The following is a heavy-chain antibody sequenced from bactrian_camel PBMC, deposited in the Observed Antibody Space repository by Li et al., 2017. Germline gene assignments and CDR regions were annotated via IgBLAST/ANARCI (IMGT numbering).Heavy chain of an antibody. CDR2: LYIHTGNS. J-gene: IGHJ4*01. CDR3: ATDYPPYYSGGYYYIPGDY. V-gene: IGHV3S1*01. D-gene: IGHD2*01. Sequence: HVQLVESGGGSVRSGGSLRLSCAASGHSDRTYCMAWFRQVPGKEREGVAALYIHTGNSYYSDSVKGRFTISRDNAKNTMYLQLNSLKTEDTAMYYCATDYPPYYSGGYYYIPGDYWGQGTQVTVS. CDR1: GHSDRTYC.